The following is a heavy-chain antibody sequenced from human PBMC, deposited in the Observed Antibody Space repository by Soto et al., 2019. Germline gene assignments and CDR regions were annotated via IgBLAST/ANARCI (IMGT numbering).Heavy chain of an antibody. J-gene: IGHJ6*04. CDR3: ARGPRVRADTIFGVVIVLDI. Sequence: QVQLVQSGAEVKKPGASVKVSCKASGYTFNNYDIHWVRQATGQGPEWVGWMNPNSGYTESAQKFRGRVSMTRNTSISTAYRELSSLRSEGTVMYYCARGPRVRADTIFGVVIVLDIWGKGTTVTVSS. D-gene: IGHD3-3*01. V-gene: IGHV1-8*01. CDR2: MNPNSGYT. CDR1: GYTFNNYD.